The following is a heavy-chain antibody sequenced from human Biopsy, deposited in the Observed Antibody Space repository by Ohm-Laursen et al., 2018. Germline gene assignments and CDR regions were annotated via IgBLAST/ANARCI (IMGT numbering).Heavy chain of an antibody. D-gene: IGHD5-18*01. V-gene: IGHV3-30*18. J-gene: IGHJ6*02. CDR3: AKDRYNYTPIGGFSMDV. CDR2: IFYDGSNT. Sequence: SLRLSCTAFGFTFNNYGMQWVRQAPGKGLEWVAFIFYDGSNTYYADSVKGRFTISRDNSRDTLYLQMSSLRAKDTAVYYCAKDRYNYTPIGGFSMDVWGQGTTVTVSS. CDR1: GFTFNNYG.